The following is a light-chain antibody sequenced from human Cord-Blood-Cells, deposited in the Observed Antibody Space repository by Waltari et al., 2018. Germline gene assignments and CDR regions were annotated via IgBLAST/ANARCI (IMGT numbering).Light chain of an antibody. CDR3: CSYAGSM. CDR1: SSDVGGYNL. CDR2: EGS. J-gene: IGLJ3*02. Sequence: QSALTQPASVSGSPGQSITISCTGTSSDVGGYNLVSWYQQHPGKAPKLMIYEGSKRPSGVSNRFSGSKSGNTASLTISGLQAEDEADYYCCSYAGSMFGGGTKLTVL. V-gene: IGLV2-23*01.